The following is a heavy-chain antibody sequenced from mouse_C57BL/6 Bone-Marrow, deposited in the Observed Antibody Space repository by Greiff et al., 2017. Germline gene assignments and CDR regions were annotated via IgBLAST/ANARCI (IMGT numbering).Heavy chain of an antibody. CDR2: IYPRSGNT. Sequence: QVQLKESGAELARPGASVKLSCKASGYTFTSYGISWVKQRTGQGLEWIGEIYPRSGNTYYNEKFEGKATLTADKSSSTAYMELRSLTSEDSAVYFCASYYGLDYWGQGTTLTVSS. CDR3: ASYYGLDY. V-gene: IGHV1-81*01. D-gene: IGHD1-1*01. J-gene: IGHJ2*01. CDR1: GYTFTSYG.